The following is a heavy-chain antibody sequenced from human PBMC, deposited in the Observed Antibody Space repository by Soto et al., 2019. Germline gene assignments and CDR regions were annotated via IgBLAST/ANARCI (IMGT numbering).Heavy chain of an antibody. CDR2: VYHTGRT. Sequence: PSETLSLTCTVSGGSISSSKYYWTWIRQPPGKGLEWIGYVYHTGRTSYNPSLKSRVSISMDTSKNQFSLNLDSVTAADTAVYFCARDFAYFDSWGQGTLVTVSS. D-gene: IGHD3-3*01. J-gene: IGHJ4*02. V-gene: IGHV4-61*01. CDR3: ARDFAYFDS. CDR1: GGSISSSKYY.